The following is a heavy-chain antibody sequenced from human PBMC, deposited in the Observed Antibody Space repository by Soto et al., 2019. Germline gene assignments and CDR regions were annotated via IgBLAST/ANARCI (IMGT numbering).Heavy chain of an antibody. J-gene: IGHJ6*02. CDR2: IIPIFGTA. D-gene: IGHD3-10*01. Sequence: GASVKVSCKASGGTFSSYAISWVRQAPGQGLEWMGGIIPIFGTANYAQKFQGRVTITADKSTSTAYMELSSLRSEDTAVYYCARDPRFGDYPNYYGMDVWGQGTTVTVSS. CDR3: ARDPRFGDYPNYYGMDV. V-gene: IGHV1-69*06. CDR1: GGTFSSYA.